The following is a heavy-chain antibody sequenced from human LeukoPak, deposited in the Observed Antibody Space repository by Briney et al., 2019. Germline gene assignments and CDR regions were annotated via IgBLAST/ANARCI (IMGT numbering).Heavy chain of an antibody. Sequence: ASVKVSCKASGYTFTSYGISWVRQAPGQGLEWVGWISSYNGKTNYGKNVQGRVTMTTDTSTSTAYMELRSLRSDDTAIYYSARNYDSSKDGNDYWGQGTLVTVSS. CDR3: ARNYDSSKDGNDY. CDR2: ISSYNGKT. D-gene: IGHD3-22*01. V-gene: IGHV1-18*01. J-gene: IGHJ4*02. CDR1: GYTFTSYG.